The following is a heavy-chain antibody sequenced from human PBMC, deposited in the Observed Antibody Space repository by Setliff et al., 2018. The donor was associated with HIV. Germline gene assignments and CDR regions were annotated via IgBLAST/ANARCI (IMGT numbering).Heavy chain of an antibody. J-gene: IGHJ2*01. CDR1: GFTFTDAW. CDR2: IKSKTNGGDGTA. CDR3: STFYGPGL. V-gene: IGHV3-15*01. Sequence: LRLFCAGSGFTFTDAWLSWVRQAPGKGLEWVARIKSKTNGGDGTADYAAPVKGRFTISRDDSQSTLYLQLNSLKTEDTAVYYCSTFYGPGLWGRGTLVTVSS. D-gene: IGHD4-17*01.